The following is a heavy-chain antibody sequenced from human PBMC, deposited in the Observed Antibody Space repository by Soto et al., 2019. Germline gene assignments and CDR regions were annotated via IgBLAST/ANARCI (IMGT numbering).Heavy chain of an antibody. CDR3: ARDVTSHGPRVYSSAWYGWFDP. D-gene: IGHD6-19*01. V-gene: IGHV3-23*01. CDR2: ASARNTNT. Sequence: EMQLLDSGGGLVQQGGSLRLSCAASGFTVSSHVMSWVRQAPGKGLEWVSAASARNTNTYYADSVRGRFTISRDNSKSTVYLQLDSLRVEDTAVYHCARDVTSHGPRVYSSAWYGWFDPWGQGTLVVVSS. CDR1: GFTVSSHV. J-gene: IGHJ5*02.